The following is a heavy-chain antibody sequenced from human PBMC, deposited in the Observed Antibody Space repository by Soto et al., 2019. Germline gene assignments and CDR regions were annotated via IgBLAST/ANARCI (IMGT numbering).Heavy chain of an antibody. J-gene: IGHJ4*02. CDR3: ARDARIVTDGVTLPFDD. D-gene: IGHD2-2*01. Sequence: QVQLVQSGTEVKRPGASVKVSCKTSGYTFTGYGITWVRQAPGQGLEWVGWVSGYTGDTDSAQKFQGRVTLTTDTSTNTAYMELRSLRSDDTAIYYCARDARIVTDGVTLPFDDWGRGTLVTVSS. V-gene: IGHV1-18*01. CDR1: GYTFTGYG. CDR2: VSGYTGDT.